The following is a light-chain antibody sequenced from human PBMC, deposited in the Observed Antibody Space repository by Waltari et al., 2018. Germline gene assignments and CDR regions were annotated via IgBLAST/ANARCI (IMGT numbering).Light chain of an antibody. CDR2: GDT. CDR1: SSNIGAGYD. J-gene: IGLJ2*01. CDR3: QAYDSGLSGVL. V-gene: IGLV1-40*01. Sequence: QSVLTQPPSVSGAPGQRVTISCTGSSSNIGAGYDVPWYQQLQGSAPKLLIYGDTNRPYGVPDRFSGSKSGTSASLAITGLQAEDEADYYCQAYDSGLSGVLFGGGTKLTVL.